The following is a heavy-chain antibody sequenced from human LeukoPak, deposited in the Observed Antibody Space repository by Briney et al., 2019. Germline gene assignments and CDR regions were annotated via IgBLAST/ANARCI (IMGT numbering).Heavy chain of an antibody. D-gene: IGHD2-2*01. Sequence: PRASVKVSCKASGGTFSSYAISWVRQAPGQGHEWMGGIIPIFGTANYAQKFQGRVTITADESTSTAYMELSSLRSEDTAVYYCARSAGALVVPAARAAYYMDVWGKGTTVTVSS. J-gene: IGHJ6*03. V-gene: IGHV1-69*13. CDR1: GGTFSSYA. CDR3: ARSAGALVVPAARAAYYMDV. CDR2: IIPIFGTA.